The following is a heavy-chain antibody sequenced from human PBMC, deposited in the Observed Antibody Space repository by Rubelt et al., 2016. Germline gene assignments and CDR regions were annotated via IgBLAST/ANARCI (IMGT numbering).Heavy chain of an antibody. J-gene: IGHJ2*01. CDR1: GYTFTSYA. D-gene: IGHD5-18*01. V-gene: IGHV1-3*01. CDR3: ARSKDTAMVTDADWYFDL. CDR2: INAGSGNT. Sequence: QVQLVQSGAEVKKPGASVKVSCKASGYTFTSYAMHWVRQAPGQRLEWMGWINAGSGNTKSSQKFQGRVTITRDTSASTAYMELSSLRSEDTAVYYCARSKDTAMVTDADWYFDLWGRGTLVTVSS.